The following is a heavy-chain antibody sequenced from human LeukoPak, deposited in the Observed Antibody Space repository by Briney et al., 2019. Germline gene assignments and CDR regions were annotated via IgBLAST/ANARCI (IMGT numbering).Heavy chain of an antibody. V-gene: IGHV3-21*01. CDR3: ARERVYCSGGSCYGGGANN. CDR2: ISSSSSYI. D-gene: IGHD2-15*01. Sequence: GGSLRLSCAASGFTFSSYSMNWVRQAPGKGLEWVSSISSSSSYIYYADSVKGRFTISRDNAKNSLYLQMNSLRAEDTAVYYCARERVYCSGGSCYGGGANNWGQGTLVTASS. CDR1: GFTFSSYS. J-gene: IGHJ4*02.